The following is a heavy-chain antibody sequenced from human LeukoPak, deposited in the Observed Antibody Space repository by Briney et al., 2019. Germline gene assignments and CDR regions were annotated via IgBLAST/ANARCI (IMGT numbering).Heavy chain of an antibody. Sequence: ASVKVSFKASGYTFTSYGISWVRQAPGQGLECMGWVNPYNGNTNYAQKFQGRVTLTTDTSTSTAYMELRSLRSDDPAMYYCAREIYGRFDFWGQGTLVTVSS. CDR3: AREIYGRFDF. J-gene: IGHJ4*02. V-gene: IGHV1-18*01. CDR2: VNPYNGNT. CDR1: GYTFTSYG. D-gene: IGHD4-17*01.